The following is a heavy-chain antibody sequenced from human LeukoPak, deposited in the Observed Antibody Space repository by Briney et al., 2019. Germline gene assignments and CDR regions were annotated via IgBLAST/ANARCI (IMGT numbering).Heavy chain of an antibody. CDR3: ARENPKGGSDY. Sequence: PGGSLRLSCAASGFTFSDYFLHWVRQAPGKGPESVSAISNSGERTFYANFVKGRFTISRDNSKNTLYLQMGSLRDEDMGVYYCARENPKGGSDYWGQGTLVTVSS. J-gene: IGHJ4*02. D-gene: IGHD5-12*01. CDR2: ISNSGERT. CDR1: GFTFSDYF. V-gene: IGHV3-64*01.